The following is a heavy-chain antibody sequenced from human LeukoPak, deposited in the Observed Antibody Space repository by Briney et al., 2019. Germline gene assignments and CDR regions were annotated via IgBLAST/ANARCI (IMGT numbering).Heavy chain of an antibody. CDR3: ARQRLRLRLDAFDY. J-gene: IGHJ4*02. D-gene: IGHD5-12*01. V-gene: IGHV4-34*01. CDR1: DQSLSGFY. Sequence: SETLSLTCASYDQSLSGFYWSWIRQPPGKGLGWLRPNNQNGRTHYNPSLKSRVTISADTSKNQFSLKLSSVTAADTAVYYCARQRLRLRLDAFDYWGQGTLVTVSS. CDR2: NNQNGRT.